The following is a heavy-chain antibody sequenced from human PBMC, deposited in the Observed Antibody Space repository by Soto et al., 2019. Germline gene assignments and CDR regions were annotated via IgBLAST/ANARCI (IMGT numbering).Heavy chain of an antibody. J-gene: IGHJ4*02. CDR2: IYYSGST. V-gene: IGHV4-61*01. Sequence: QVQLQESGPGLVKPSETLSLTCTVSGGSVSSGSYYWSWIRQPPGKGLEWIGYIYYSGSTNYNPALRSRVTISVATSKNQFSLKLSSVTAADTAVYYCARESARTLDYWGQGTLVTVSS. CDR1: GGSVSSGSYY. CDR3: ARESARTLDY. D-gene: IGHD6-6*01.